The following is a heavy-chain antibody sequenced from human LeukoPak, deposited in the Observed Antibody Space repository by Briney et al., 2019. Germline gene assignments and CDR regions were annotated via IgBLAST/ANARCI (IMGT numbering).Heavy chain of an antibody. J-gene: IGHJ4*02. V-gene: IGHV3-66*01. Sequence: GGSLRLSCAASEFTVSSNYTSWVRHAPGKGLEWVAIIYASGTTHYADYVKGRFTISRANSRNTLYLQMNIPRAEDTAVYYSARAPTITTIFDCWGQGTLVTVSS. CDR2: IYASGTT. CDR1: EFTVSSNY. CDR3: ARAPTITTIFDC. D-gene: IGHD4-11*01.